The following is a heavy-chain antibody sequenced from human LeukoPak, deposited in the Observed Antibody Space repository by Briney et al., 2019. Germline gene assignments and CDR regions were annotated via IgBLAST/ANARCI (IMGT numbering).Heavy chain of an antibody. Sequence: GGSLRLSCAASGFTFDSYDMSWVHQAPGKGLEWVSGTSASGGRTYYADSVKGRFTISRDNSKNTLYLQMNSLRAEDTAVYYCTLTLVRGRVYGMDVWGEGTTVTVSS. CDR1: GFTFDSYD. D-gene: IGHD3-10*01. J-gene: IGHJ6*04. V-gene: IGHV3-23*01. CDR2: TSASGGRT. CDR3: TLTLVRGRVYGMDV.